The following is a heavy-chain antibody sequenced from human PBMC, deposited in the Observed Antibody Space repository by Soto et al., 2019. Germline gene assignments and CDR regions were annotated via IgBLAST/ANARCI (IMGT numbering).Heavy chain of an antibody. CDR3: ARLEGLATISYYFDF. V-gene: IGHV4-39*01. Sequence: QLQLQESGPGLVKPSETLSLTCSVSDDSINSDKYYWGWIRQPPGKGLEWIGSIDYRGNAYYNPSLQARVTISLDKSRSKFSLKLNSVTAADSAVYFCARLEGLATISYYFDFWGPGALVTVSS. CDR1: DDSINSDKYY. CDR2: IDYRGNA. D-gene: IGHD3-9*01. J-gene: IGHJ4*02.